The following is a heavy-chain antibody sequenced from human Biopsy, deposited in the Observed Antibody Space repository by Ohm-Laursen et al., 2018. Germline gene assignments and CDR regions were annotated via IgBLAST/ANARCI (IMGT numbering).Heavy chain of an antibody. J-gene: IGHJ5*02. CDR1: GYSLSTYD. V-gene: IGHV1-8*01. D-gene: IGHD2-21*01. Sequence: ASVKVSCKASGYSLSTYDVNWVRQARGQGLEWMGWMIPSSGKTGYAQRFQGRVTLTMNTSISTTYMELSGLRSEDTAVYFCARGYSRRVSIFEASIYWFDTWGQGTLVTVSS. CDR2: MIPSSGKT. CDR3: ARGYSRRVSIFEASIYWFDT.